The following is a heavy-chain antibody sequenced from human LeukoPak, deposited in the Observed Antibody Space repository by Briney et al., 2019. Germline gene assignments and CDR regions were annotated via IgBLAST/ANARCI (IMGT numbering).Heavy chain of an antibody. D-gene: IGHD4-17*01. Sequence: PSETLSLTCTVSGGSIISFYWSWIRQPPGKGLEWIGYIYYSGSTNYNPSLKSRVSISVDTSKNQFSLNLSSVTAADTAVYCCARDGYGDRNFDYWGQGTLVTVSS. J-gene: IGHJ4*02. CDR1: GGSIISFY. V-gene: IGHV4-59*01. CDR3: ARDGYGDRNFDY. CDR2: IYYSGST.